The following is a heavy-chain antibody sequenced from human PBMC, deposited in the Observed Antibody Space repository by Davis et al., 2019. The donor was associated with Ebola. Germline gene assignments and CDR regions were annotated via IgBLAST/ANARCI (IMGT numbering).Heavy chain of an antibody. Sequence: GESLKISCKASGYSFTSFCIGWVRQLPGKGLEWMGIIHPGDSDTRYSPSFQGQVTISVDRSISTAYLQWSSLKSSDTAMYYCARLVLGYSGYDYVLYYYYGMDVWGQGTTVTVSS. D-gene: IGHD5-12*01. J-gene: IGHJ6*02. V-gene: IGHV5-51*01. CDR1: GYSFTSFC. CDR3: ARLVLGYSGYDYVLYYYYGMDV. CDR2: IHPGDSDT.